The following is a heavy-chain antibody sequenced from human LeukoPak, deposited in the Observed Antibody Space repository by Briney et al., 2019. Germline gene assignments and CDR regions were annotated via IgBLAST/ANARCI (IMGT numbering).Heavy chain of an antibody. V-gene: IGHV3-9*01. J-gene: IGHJ4*02. CDR3: AAEYSSSWYAY. D-gene: IGHD6-13*01. Sequence: PGGSLRLSCAASGFTFDDYAMHWVRQAPGKGLEWVSGISWNSGSIGYADSVKGRFTISRDNAKNSLYLQVHSLRAEDTAVYYCAAEYSSSWYAYWGQGTLVTVSS. CDR2: ISWNSGSI. CDR1: GFTFDDYA.